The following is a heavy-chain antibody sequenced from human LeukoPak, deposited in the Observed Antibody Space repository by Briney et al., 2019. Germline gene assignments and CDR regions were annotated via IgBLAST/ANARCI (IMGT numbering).Heavy chain of an antibody. CDR1: GGTFSSYA. CDR2: IIPIFGTA. J-gene: IGHJ6*02. CDR3: ATEGSYYYGMDV. V-gene: IGHV1-69*05. Sequence: SVKVSCKASGGTFSSYAISWVRQAPGQGLEWMGGIIPIFGTANYAQKFQGRVTITTDESTSTAYMELSSLRSEDTAVYYCATEGSYYYGMDVWGQGTTVTVSS.